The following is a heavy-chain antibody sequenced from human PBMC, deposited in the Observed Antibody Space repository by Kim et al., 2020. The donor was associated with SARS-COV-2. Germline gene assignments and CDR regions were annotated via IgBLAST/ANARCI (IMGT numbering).Heavy chain of an antibody. V-gene: IGHV3-30*03. J-gene: IGHJ4*02. D-gene: IGHD1-26*01. Sequence: GGSLRLSCAVSGFTFSRFAMHWVRQAPGKGLEWVAVISYDETNKFYAGSVKGRFTISRDNSKNTLFLQMDSLKTGDTGVYYCARPTTVNSGVIDSWGQGTLVTVSP. CDR1: GFTFSRFA. CDR3: ARPTTVNSGVIDS. CDR2: ISYDETNK.